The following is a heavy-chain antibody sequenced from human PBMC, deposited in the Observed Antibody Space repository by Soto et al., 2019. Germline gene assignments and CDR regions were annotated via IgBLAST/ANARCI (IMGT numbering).Heavy chain of an antibody. CDR2: INAGNGNT. CDR1: GYTFTSFA. Sequence: QVQLVQSGAEVKKPGASVKVSCKASGYTFTSFAMHWVRQAPGQRLEWRGWINAGNGNTKYLQKVQGSVTITRNTPASTDYMELSSLRSEDTAVYSCSRSTVVVTALDYWGHGTLVTVSS. CDR3: SRSTVVVTALDY. J-gene: IGHJ4*01. V-gene: IGHV1-3*01. D-gene: IGHD2-21*02.